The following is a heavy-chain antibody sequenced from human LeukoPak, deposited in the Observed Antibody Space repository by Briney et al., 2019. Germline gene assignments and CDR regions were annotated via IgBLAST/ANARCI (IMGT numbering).Heavy chain of an antibody. D-gene: IGHD3-22*01. CDR1: GFTFSSYA. J-gene: IGHJ4*02. CDR2: ISYDGSNK. CDR3: AKEAEYYYDSSGYYPYDY. V-gene: IGHV3-30-3*01. Sequence: GGSLRLSCAASGFTFSSYAMHWVRQAPGKGLKWVAVISYDGSNKYYADSVKGRFTISRDNSKNTLYLQMNSLRAEDTAVYYCAKEAEYYYDSSGYYPYDYWGQGTLVTVSS.